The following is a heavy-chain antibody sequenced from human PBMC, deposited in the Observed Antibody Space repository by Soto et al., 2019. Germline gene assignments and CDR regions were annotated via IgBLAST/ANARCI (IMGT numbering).Heavy chain of an antibody. CDR1: GFTFSSYW. CDR2: IKQDGSEK. V-gene: IGHV3-7*01. J-gene: IGHJ6*03. CDR3: ARGPHVVPAVSGGTYYYYYYMDV. Sequence: EVQLVESGGGLVQPGGSLRLSCAASGFTFSSYWMSWVRQAPGKGLEWVANIKQDGSEKYYVDSVKGRFTISRDNAKNSLYLQMNSLRAEDTAVYYCARGPHVVPAVSGGTYYYYYYMDVWGKGTTVTVSS. D-gene: IGHD2-2*01.